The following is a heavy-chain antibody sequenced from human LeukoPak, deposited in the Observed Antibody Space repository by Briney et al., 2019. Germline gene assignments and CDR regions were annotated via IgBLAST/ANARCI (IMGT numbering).Heavy chain of an antibody. J-gene: IGHJ3*02. CDR3: ATLGYCSSTSCYPLDAFDI. CDR2: IYYSGST. Sequence: SETLSLTCTASGGSISSSSYYWGWIRQPPGKGLEWSGSIYYSGSTYYNPSLKSRVTISVDTSKNQFSLKLSSVTAADTAVYYCATLGYCSSTSCYPLDAFDIWGQGTMVTVSS. D-gene: IGHD2-2*01. CDR1: GGSISSSSYY. V-gene: IGHV4-39*01.